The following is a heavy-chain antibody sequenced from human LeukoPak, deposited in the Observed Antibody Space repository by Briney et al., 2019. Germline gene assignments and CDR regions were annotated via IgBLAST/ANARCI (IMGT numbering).Heavy chain of an antibody. D-gene: IGHD3-10*01. Sequence: ASVKVSCKASGYTFTSYGISWVRQAPGQGLEWMGWISAYNGNTNYAQNLQGRVTMTTDTSTSTAYMELRSLRSDDTAVYYCARFRAGVGEPYGDYWGQGTLVTVSP. CDR3: ARFRAGVGEPYGDY. CDR1: GYTFTSYG. CDR2: ISAYNGNT. J-gene: IGHJ4*02. V-gene: IGHV1-18*01.